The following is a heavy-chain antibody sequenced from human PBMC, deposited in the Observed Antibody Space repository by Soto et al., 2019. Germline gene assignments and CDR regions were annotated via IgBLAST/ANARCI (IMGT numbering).Heavy chain of an antibody. Sequence: QVQLQESGPGLVKPSETLSLTCTVSGGSIGNSYWSWIRQSPGKGLEWIGYIYYSGSSNYNPSLKSRVSISVDTSKNQFSLKLSSVTAADTPVYYCARHSSSWPIFDYWGQGTLVIVSS. D-gene: IGHD6-13*01. CDR1: GGSIGNSY. CDR3: ARHSSSWPIFDY. V-gene: IGHV4-59*08. CDR2: IYYSGSS. J-gene: IGHJ4*02.